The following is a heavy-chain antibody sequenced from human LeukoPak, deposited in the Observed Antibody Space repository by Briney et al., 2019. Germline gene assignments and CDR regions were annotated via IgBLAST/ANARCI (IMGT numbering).Heavy chain of an antibody. CDR2: IWYDGSNK. J-gene: IGHJ6*02. CDR1: GFTFSSYG. CDR3: ARERYYYYGMDV. Sequence: GGSLRLSCAASGFTFSSYGMHWVRQAPGKGLEWVAVIWYDGSNKYYADSVKGRFTISRDNSKNTLYPQMNSLRAEDTAVYYCARERYYYYGMDVWGQGTTVTVSS. V-gene: IGHV3-33*01.